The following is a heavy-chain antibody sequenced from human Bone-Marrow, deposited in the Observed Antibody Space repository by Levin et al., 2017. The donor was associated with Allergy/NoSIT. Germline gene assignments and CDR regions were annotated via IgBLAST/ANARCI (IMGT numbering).Heavy chain of an antibody. V-gene: IGHV5-10-1*01. Sequence: PLASVKVSCKASGYDFTTYWISWVRQMPGKGLEWMGRIDPSDSYTDYSPSFQGHVTISVDRSISTAYLQWSSLKTSDTAMYFCARDSNVWYFEDSWGQGTRVSVSS. CDR2: IDPSDSYT. J-gene: IGHJ4*02. CDR3: ARDSNVWYFEDS. D-gene: IGHD6-19*01. CDR1: GYDFTTYW.